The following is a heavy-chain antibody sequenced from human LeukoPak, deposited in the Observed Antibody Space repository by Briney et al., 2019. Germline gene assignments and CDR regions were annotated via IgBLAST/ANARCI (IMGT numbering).Heavy chain of an antibody. Sequence: GGSLRLSCAASGFSVSTTYMSWVRQTPEKGLQWVSVLYTGGGTDHADSVKGRFTTSRDSSKNTLSLQMNNLRAEDTAIYYCTRSGYRHPYHFDSWGQGTLVIVSS. CDR1: GFSVSTTY. CDR3: TRSGYRHPYHFDS. CDR2: LYTGGGT. J-gene: IGHJ4*02. D-gene: IGHD3-22*01. V-gene: IGHV3-53*03.